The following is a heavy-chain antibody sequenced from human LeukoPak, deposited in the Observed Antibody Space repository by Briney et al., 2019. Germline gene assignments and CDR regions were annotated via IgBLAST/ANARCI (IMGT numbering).Heavy chain of an antibody. V-gene: IGHV4-38-2*02. J-gene: IGHJ4*02. CDR1: SYSISSDCF. CDR3: VRDVGQLRSDY. Sequence: PSETLSLTCVVSSYSISSDCFWGWIRQVPGKGLEWIGTISHSGNTYYKPSLKSRVTISLDTSKNQFSLKLSSVTAADTAVYYCVRDVGQLRSDYWGQGTLVTVSS. CDR2: ISHSGNT. D-gene: IGHD2-2*01.